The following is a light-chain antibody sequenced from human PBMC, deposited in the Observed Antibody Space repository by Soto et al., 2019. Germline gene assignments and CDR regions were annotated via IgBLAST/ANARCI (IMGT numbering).Light chain of an antibody. CDR2: DAS. CDR3: QQYLNVLT. Sequence: DIQITQSPSYLSASVGDRITITCQASQDIRNHLNWYQQKPGKAPKILIYDASNLEAGVPSRFGGSGSGTDFTFTISSLHPEDIATYYCQQYLNVLTFGGGTKVEIK. CDR1: QDIRNH. J-gene: IGKJ4*01. V-gene: IGKV1-33*01.